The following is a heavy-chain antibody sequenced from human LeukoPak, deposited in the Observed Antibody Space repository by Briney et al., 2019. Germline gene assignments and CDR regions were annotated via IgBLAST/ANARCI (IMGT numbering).Heavy chain of an antibody. CDR2: IWYDGSNK. Sequence: GGSLRVSCATSGFTFNSYGFHRVRQAPGKGLEWVADIWYDGSNKYHADSVKGRFTISRDNSKNTVFLQMTSLRAEDTAVYYCARAYSGFSSRGFDYWGQGTLVSVSS. CDR3: ARAYSGFSSRGFDY. J-gene: IGHJ4*02. D-gene: IGHD6-19*01. V-gene: IGHV3-33*01. CDR1: GFTFNSYG.